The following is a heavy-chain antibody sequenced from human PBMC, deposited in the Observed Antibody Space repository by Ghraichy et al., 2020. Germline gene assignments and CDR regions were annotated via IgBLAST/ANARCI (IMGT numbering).Heavy chain of an antibody. D-gene: IGHD5-24*01. CDR2: IKQDGSEK. V-gene: IGHV3-7*03. Sequence: GGSLRLSCAASGFNFTASWMNWVRRAPGKGLEWVAGIKQDGSEKYHVDSVKGRFTISRDNAKNSLYLQMNSLRVEDTAVYYCARDRAYKSFDYWGQGILVSVSS. J-gene: IGHJ4*02. CDR3: ARDRAYKSFDY. CDR1: GFNFTASW.